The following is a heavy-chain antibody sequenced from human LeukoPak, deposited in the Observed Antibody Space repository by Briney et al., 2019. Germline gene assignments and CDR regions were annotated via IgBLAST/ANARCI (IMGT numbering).Heavy chain of an antibody. CDR3: ARQPAAFFDY. V-gene: IGHV4-38-2*01. CDR2: IYRSGSP. D-gene: IGHD2-2*01. J-gene: IGHJ4*02. Sequence: PSETLSLTCAVSGYSISSGYYWGLLRQPPGKGVEWVGSIYRSGSPYYNPSLQSRVRISVDTSKNQFPLQLSSVTAADTAVYYCARQPAAFFDYWGQGTLVTVSS. CDR1: GYSISSGYY.